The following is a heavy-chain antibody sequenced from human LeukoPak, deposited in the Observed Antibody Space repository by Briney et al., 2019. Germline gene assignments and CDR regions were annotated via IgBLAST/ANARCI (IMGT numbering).Heavy chain of an antibody. V-gene: IGHV3-30*03. Sequence: GGSLRLSCAASGFTFSDFGIHWVRQAPGKGLEWVAVISYDGSNKYYSDSVKGRFTISRDNSKNTLYLQMNSLTDEDTAVYYCARDLSGSYMSDYWGQGTLVTVSS. CDR1: GFTFSDFG. D-gene: IGHD3-10*01. CDR2: ISYDGSNK. CDR3: ARDLSGSYMSDY. J-gene: IGHJ4*02.